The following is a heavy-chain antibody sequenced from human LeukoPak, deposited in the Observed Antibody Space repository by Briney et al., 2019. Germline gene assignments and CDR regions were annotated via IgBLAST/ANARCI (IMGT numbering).Heavy chain of an antibody. V-gene: IGHV5-51*01. CDR3: ARRHLSARAFDI. CDR1: RYSFTTYC. Sequence: ESLKISRKGSRYSFTTYCIGWVRQMPAKGLEWMGIIYPRDSDTRYSTSFQGQVTISADRSITTAYLQWSSLKASDTAMYYCARRHLSARAFDIWGQGTMVTVSS. J-gene: IGHJ3*02. CDR2: IYPRDSDT. D-gene: IGHD3-16*01.